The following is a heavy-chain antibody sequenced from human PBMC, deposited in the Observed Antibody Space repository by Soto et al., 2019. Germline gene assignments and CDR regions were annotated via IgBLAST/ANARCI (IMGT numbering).Heavy chain of an antibody. Sequence: ASVKVSCKASGYTFTGYYMHWVRQAPGQGLEWMGWINPNSGGTNYAQKFQGWVTMTRDTSISTAYMELSRLRSDVTAVYYCARTWELHSGHMDVWGQGTTVTVS. CDR1: GYTFTGYY. V-gene: IGHV1-2*04. D-gene: IGHD1-26*01. J-gene: IGHJ6*02. CDR3: ARTWELHSGHMDV. CDR2: INPNSGGT.